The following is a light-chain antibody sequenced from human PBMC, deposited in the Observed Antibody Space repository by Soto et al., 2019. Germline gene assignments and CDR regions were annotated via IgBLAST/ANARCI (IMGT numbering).Light chain of an antibody. J-gene: IGLJ1*01. V-gene: IGLV1-40*01. Sequence: QSVLTQPPSVSGAPGQRVTISCTGSSSNIGAGFDVHWYQQVPGTAPKLLIYGNNNRPSGVPDRVSGSKSDTSASLAITGLQAEDEADYYCQSYDRSLSDYVFGTGTKVTVL. CDR1: SSNIGAGFD. CDR2: GNN. CDR3: QSYDRSLSDYV.